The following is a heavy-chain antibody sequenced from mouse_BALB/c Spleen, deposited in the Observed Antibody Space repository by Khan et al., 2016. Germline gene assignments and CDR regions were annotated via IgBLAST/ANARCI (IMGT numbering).Heavy chain of an antibody. Sequence: VQLKESGPGLVKPSQSLSLTCSVTGYSITSGYYWNWIRQFPGNKLEWMGYISYDGSNNYNPSLKNRISITRDTSKNQFFLKLNSVTTEDTATYYGATYGNYEGFAYWGQGTLVTVSA. CDR3: ATYGNYEGFAY. CDR2: ISYDGSN. D-gene: IGHD2-1*01. J-gene: IGHJ3*01. CDR1: GYSITSGYY. V-gene: IGHV3-6*02.